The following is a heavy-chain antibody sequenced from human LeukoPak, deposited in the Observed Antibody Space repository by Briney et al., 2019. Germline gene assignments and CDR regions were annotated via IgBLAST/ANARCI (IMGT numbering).Heavy chain of an antibody. D-gene: IGHD5-18*01. CDR2: INPSGGST. V-gene: IGHV1-46*01. J-gene: IGHJ4*02. Sequence: PGGSLRLSCAASGYTFTSYYMHWVRQAPGQGLEWMGIINPSGGSTSYAQKFQGRVTMTRDTSTSTVYMELSSLRSEDTAVYYCARDSVDTAMVTGRKGLLCWGQGTLVTVSS. CDR3: ARDSVDTAMVTGRKGLLC. CDR1: GYTFTSYY.